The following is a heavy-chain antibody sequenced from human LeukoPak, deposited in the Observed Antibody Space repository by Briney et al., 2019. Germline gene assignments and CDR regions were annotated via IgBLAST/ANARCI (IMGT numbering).Heavy chain of an antibody. CDR3: AGNYYYYDSSGYHTPHDY. CDR2: IYSGGST. D-gene: IGHD3-22*01. V-gene: IGHV3-53*01. Sequence: GGSLRLSCAASGFSVTNNYITWVRQAPGKGLEWVSVIYSGGSTYYADSVKGRFTISRDNSKNTLYLQMNSLRAEDTAVYYCAGNYYYYDSSGYHTPHDYWGQGTLVTVSS. J-gene: IGHJ4*02. CDR1: GFSVTNNY.